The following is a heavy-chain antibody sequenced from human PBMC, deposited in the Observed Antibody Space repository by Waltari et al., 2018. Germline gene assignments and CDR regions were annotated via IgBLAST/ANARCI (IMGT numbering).Heavy chain of an antibody. V-gene: IGHV1-69-2*01. D-gene: IGHD6-19*01. J-gene: IGHJ3*01. CDR1: GYTFSDYY. CDR2: VDPEDGET. CDR3: ATALGDSSSASRPFDF. Sequence: EVQLLQSGAALKEPGTTVRISCKVYGYTFSDYYIHWVQQAPGKGLRWMGLVDPEDGETIYADNFQGRVTISADTSTDTAFMELSSLRSEDTAVFYCATALGDSSSASRPFDFWGQGTMITVSS.